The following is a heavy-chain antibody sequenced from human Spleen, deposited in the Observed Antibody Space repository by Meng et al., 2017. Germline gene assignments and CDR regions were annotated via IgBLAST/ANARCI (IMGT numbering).Heavy chain of an antibody. Sequence: GESLKISCAASGFTFSDYYMSWIRQAPGKGLEWISYISGSGSTRYYEDSVKGRFTISRDNAKKSVDLQMNSLRVEDTAVYYCAKGPRESPFDYWGQGTLVTVSS. V-gene: IGHV3-11*01. J-gene: IGHJ4*02. CDR3: AKGPRESPFDY. D-gene: IGHD3-10*01. CDR2: ISGSGSTR. CDR1: GFTFSDYY.